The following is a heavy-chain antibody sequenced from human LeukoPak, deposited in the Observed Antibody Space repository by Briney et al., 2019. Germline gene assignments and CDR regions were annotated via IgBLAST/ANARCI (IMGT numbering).Heavy chain of an antibody. CDR2: INPSGGST. CDR3: ARGFQVPAALPSHFDY. J-gene: IGHJ4*02. D-gene: IGHD2-2*01. V-gene: IGHV1-46*01. Sequence: ASVKVSCKASGYTFTTYYMHWVRQAPGPGLEWMGIINPSGGSTSYAQNFQGRVTMTRDTSTNTVYMELRSLRSEDTAVYYCARGFQVPAALPSHFDYWGQGTLVTVSS. CDR1: GYTFTTYY.